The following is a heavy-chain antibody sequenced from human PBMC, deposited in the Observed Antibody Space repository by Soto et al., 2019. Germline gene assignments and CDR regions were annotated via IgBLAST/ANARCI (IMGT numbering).Heavy chain of an antibody. Sequence: ASVKVSCKASGYNFNTFDIYWVRQAPGQGLEWMGWISAYNGNTNYAQKLQGRVTMTTDTSTSTAYMELRSLRSDDTAVYYCARDNLANFDYWGQGTLVTVSS. V-gene: IGHV1-18*01. CDR3: ARDNLANFDY. D-gene: IGHD3-16*01. CDR2: ISAYNGNT. J-gene: IGHJ4*02. CDR1: GYNFNTFD.